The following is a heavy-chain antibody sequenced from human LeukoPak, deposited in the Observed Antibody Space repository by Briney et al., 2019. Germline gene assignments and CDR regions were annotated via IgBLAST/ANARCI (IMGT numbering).Heavy chain of an antibody. CDR3: ARRYDYVWGSYRPGGWFDP. CDR2: INHSGST. Sequence: SETLSLTCAVYGGSFSGYYWSWIRQPPGKGLEWIGEINHSGSTNYNPSLKSRVTISVDTSKNQFSLKLSSVTAADTAVYYCARRYDYVWGSYRPGGWFDPWGQGTLVTVSS. V-gene: IGHV4-34*01. D-gene: IGHD3-16*02. CDR1: GGSFSGYY. J-gene: IGHJ5*02.